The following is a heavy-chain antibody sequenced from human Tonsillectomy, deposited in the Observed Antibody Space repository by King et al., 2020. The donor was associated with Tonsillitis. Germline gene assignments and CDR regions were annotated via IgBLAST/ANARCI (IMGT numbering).Heavy chain of an antibody. CDR2: INPDSGGT. CDR3: CYSSTHYPGEYFDS. CDR1: GYTFTGYY. J-gene: IGHJ4*02. V-gene: IGHV1-2*02. Sequence: VQLVQSGAEVKKPGASVKVSCKTSGYTFTGYYMHWVRQAPGPGLEWMGWINPDSGGTNYAQKFQGRVAMTRDTSISTAYMDLSRLRSDDTAVYYCCYSSTHYPGEYFDSWGQGTLVTVSS. D-gene: IGHD6-13*01.